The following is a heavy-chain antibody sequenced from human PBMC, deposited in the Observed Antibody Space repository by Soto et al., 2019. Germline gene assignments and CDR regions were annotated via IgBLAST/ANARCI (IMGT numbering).Heavy chain of an antibody. CDR1: GYTFTSYD. V-gene: IGHV1-8*01. Sequence: ASVKVSCKASGYTFTSYDINWVRQATGQGLEWMGWMNPNSGNTGYAQKFQGRVTMTRNTSISTAYMELSSLRSEDTAVYYCARVIACSSTSCSILVGAYYYYYMDVWGKGTTVTVSS. CDR3: ARVIACSSTSCSILVGAYYYYYMDV. D-gene: IGHD2-2*01. J-gene: IGHJ6*03. CDR2: MNPNSGNT.